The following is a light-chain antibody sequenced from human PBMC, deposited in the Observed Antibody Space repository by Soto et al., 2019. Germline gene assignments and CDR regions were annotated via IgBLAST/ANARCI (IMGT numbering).Light chain of an antibody. CDR1: QSVSSK. Sequence: ETVMTQSPATLSLSPGERATLSCWASQSVSSKLVWYQQKPGQAPRFLIYGASTRATGIPARFRGSGSGTEFTLTIDSLQSEDFAVYYCQQYNDWPPAFGGGTRWIS. CDR2: GAS. CDR3: QQYNDWPPA. V-gene: IGKV3-15*01. J-gene: IGKJ4*01.